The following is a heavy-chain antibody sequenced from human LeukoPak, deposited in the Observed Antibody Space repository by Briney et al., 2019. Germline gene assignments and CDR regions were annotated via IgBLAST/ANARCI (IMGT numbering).Heavy chain of an antibody. CDR2: IYSSGST. Sequence: SETLSLTCTVSGGSISSYYWSWIRQPAGKGLGWVGRIYSSGSTNYNPSLKSRVTMSVDTSKNQFSLKLSSVTAADTAVYYCARGQYHLLYWYFDLWGRGTLVTVSS. CDR3: ARGQYHLLYWYFDL. V-gene: IGHV4-4*07. J-gene: IGHJ2*01. CDR1: GGSISSYY. D-gene: IGHD2-2*01.